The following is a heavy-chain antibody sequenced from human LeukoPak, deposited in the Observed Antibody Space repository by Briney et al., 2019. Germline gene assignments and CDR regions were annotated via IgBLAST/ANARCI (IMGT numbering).Heavy chain of an antibody. Sequence: GGSLRLSCAASGFTFSSYSMNWVRQAPGKGLEWVSYIFTSSSTIYYADSVKSRFTISRDNAKNSLYLQMNSLRAEDTAVYYCARDGTTDYYYGMDVWGHGTTVTVSS. CDR3: ARDGTTDYYYGMDV. D-gene: IGHD1-1*01. J-gene: IGHJ6*02. CDR2: IFTSSSTI. CDR1: GFTFSSYS. V-gene: IGHV3-48*01.